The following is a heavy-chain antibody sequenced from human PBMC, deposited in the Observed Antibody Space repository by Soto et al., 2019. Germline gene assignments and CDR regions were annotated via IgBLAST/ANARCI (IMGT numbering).Heavy chain of an antibody. Sequence: ASVKVSCKASGYTFTSYYMHWARQAPGQGLEWMGIINPSGGSTSYAQKFQGRVTMTRDTSTSTVYMELSSLRSEDTAVYYCARERVWHLMTTVTTPFPRPDYYYYYGMDVWGQGTTVTVSS. J-gene: IGHJ6*02. CDR2: INPSGGST. CDR1: GYTFTSYY. V-gene: IGHV1-46*01. CDR3: ARERVWHLMTTVTTPFPRPDYYYYYGMDV. D-gene: IGHD4-4*01.